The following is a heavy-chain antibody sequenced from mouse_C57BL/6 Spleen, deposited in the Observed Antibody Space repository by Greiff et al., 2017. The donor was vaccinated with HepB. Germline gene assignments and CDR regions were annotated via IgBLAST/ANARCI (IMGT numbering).Heavy chain of an antibody. V-gene: IGHV1-72*01. J-gene: IGHJ3*01. Sequence: QVQLQQPGAELVKPGASVKLSCKASGYTFTSYWMHWVKQRPGRGLEWIGRIDPNSGGTKYNEKFKSKATLTVDKPSSTAYMQLSSLTSEDSAVYYCARRGLWGYDWFAYWGQGTLVTVSA. CDR3: ARRGLWGYDWFAY. CDR2: IDPNSGGT. CDR1: GYTFTSYW. D-gene: IGHD2-2*01.